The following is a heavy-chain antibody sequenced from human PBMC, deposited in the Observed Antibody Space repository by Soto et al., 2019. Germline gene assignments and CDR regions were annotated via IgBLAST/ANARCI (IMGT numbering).Heavy chain of an antibody. CDR1: GGSFSVYY. J-gene: IGHJ6*02. D-gene: IGHD5-18*01. Sequence: SETLSLTCAVYGGSFSVYYWSWIRQPPGKGLEWIGEINHSGSTNYNPSLKSRVTISVDTSKDQFSLKLSSVTAADTAVYYCARGFGYSYGYWYYYGMDVWGQGTTIIVSS. CDR3: ARGFGYSYGYWYYYGMDV. V-gene: IGHV4-34*01. CDR2: INHSGST.